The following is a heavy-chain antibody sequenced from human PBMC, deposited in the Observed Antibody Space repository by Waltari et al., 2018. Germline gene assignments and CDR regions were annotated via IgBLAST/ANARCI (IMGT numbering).Heavy chain of an antibody. V-gene: IGHV3-23*01. CDR1: GFIFGSYA. CDR2: VSDKSDYT. CDR3: ARYISRGRELIS. D-gene: IGHD1-7*01. Sequence: EVQLLESGGGLVQPGGSLRLSCIASGFIFGSYAMTWVRQAPGKGVEWVAGVSDKSDYTSYADSAKGRFTVSRDNSENTLFLQMNSLRVEDTALYYCARYISRGRELISWGQGTLVTVSS. J-gene: IGHJ4*02.